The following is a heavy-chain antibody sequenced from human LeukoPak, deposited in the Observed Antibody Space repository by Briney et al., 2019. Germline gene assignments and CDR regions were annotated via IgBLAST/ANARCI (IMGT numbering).Heavy chain of an antibody. CDR2: INPNSGGT. D-gene: IGHD5-18*01. J-gene: IGHJ6*02. V-gene: IGHV1-2*02. Sequence: ASVKVSCKASGYTFTGYYMHWVRQAPGQGLEWMGWINPNSGGTNYAQKFQGRVTMTRDTSISTAYMELSRLRSDDTAVYYCARERSKWLRGDYYYGMDVWGQGTTVTVSS. CDR1: GYTFTGYY. CDR3: ARERSKWLRGDYYYGMDV.